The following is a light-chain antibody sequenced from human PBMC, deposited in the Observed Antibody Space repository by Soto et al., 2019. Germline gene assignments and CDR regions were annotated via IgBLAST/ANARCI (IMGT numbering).Light chain of an antibody. V-gene: IGKV2-28*01. CDR2: LGF. CDR3: MQPLEAPWT. Sequence: EIVMTQSPPSLSVTPGEPGSISCRSSQSLLHSNGFQYLDWYLQKPGQSPQLLIYLGFNRASGVPDRFSGSGSGTDFTLKISRVEAEDVGIYFCMQPLEAPWTFGQGTKVDIK. J-gene: IGKJ1*01. CDR1: QSLLHSNGFQY.